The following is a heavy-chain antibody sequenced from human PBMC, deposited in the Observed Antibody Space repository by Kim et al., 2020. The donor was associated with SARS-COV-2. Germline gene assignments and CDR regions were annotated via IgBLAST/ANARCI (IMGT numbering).Heavy chain of an antibody. Sequence: SYAQKFQGRVTMTRDTSTSTVYMELGSLRSEDTAVYYCARDHTGSPPFDYWGQGTLVTVSS. J-gene: IGHJ4*02. D-gene: IGHD3-10*01. CDR3: ARDHTGSPPFDY. V-gene: IGHV1-46*01.